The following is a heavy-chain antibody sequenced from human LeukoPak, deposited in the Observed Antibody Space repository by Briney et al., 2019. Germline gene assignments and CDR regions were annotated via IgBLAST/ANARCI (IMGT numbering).Heavy chain of an antibody. CDR3: ARRSDSGSDDGEDYFDF. V-gene: IGHV4-39*01. CDR1: AGSIFSTTFY. D-gene: IGHD1-26*01. Sequence: SETLSLTCSVSAGSIFSTTFYWGWIRQPPGKGLEWIGSMYYDGSTYYNPSLKSRVSISVDTSNNQFSLKLTSVTAADTAVYFCARRSDSGSDDGEDYFDFWGQGTLVTVSS. J-gene: IGHJ4*02. CDR2: MYYDGST.